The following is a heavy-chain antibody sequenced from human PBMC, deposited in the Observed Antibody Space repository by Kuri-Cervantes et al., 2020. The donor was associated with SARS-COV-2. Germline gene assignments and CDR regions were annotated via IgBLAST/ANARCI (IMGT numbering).Heavy chain of an antibody. CDR2: IYYTGNT. J-gene: IGHJ6*03. CDR3: ARLIDYYDNRGYIPGRMDV. V-gene: IGHV4-59*11. D-gene: IGHD3-22*01. Sequence: GSLRLSCVVFGGSINDHYWTWIRQPPGKGLEWIGYIYYTGNTNFNPSLKSRVTISVDTSKSHFSLKLSSVTAADTAVYYCARLIDYYDNRGYIPGRMDVWGKGTTVTVSS. CDR1: GGSINDHY.